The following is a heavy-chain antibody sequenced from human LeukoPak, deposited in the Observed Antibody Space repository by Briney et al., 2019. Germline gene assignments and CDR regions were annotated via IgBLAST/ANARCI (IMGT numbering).Heavy chain of an antibody. CDR2: IYTSGST. Sequence: SETLSLTCTVSGGSISSGSYYWSWIRQPAGKGLEWIGRIYTSGSTNYNPSLKSRVTISVDTSKNQFSLKLSSVTAADTAVYYCARWGGNWFDPWGQGTLVTVSS. V-gene: IGHV4-61*02. CDR1: GGSISSGSYY. CDR3: ARWGGNWFDP. D-gene: IGHD3-16*01. J-gene: IGHJ5*02.